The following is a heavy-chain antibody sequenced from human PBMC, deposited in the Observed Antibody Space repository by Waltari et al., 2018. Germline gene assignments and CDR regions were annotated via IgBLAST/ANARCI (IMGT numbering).Heavy chain of an antibody. Sequence: EVQLVESGGGLVQPGGSLRLSCVASGITVNNNYMTWVRQAPGKGLEWVSLIYSDGTTKYADSVKGRFTISRDNSKNTLYLQMSSLRVEDTAVYYCAKVTPPNAGQWPYFDSWGQGTLVTVSS. D-gene: IGHD5-18*01. J-gene: IGHJ4*02. CDR3: AKVTPPNAGQWPYFDS. CDR1: GITVNNNY. CDR2: IYSDGTT. V-gene: IGHV3-66*02.